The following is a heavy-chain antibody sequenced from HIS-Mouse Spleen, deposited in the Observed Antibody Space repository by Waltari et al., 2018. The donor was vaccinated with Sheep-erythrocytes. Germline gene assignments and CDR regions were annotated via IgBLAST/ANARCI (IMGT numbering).Heavy chain of an antibody. J-gene: IGHJ4*02. CDR2: IYWDDDK. D-gene: IGHD6-13*01. CDR3: AHSGQQLYYFDY. V-gene: IGHV2-5*02. Sequence: QITLKESGPTLVKPTQTLTLTCTFSGFSLSTSGVGVGWIRQPSGKALEWLAIIYWDDDKRYSPSLQSRLTITNDTSKNPVVLTMTNMDPVDTATYYCAHSGQQLYYFDYWGQGTLVTVSS. CDR1: GFSLSTSGVG.